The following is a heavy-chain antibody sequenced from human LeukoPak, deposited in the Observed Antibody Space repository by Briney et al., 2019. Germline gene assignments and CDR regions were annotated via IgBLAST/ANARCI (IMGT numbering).Heavy chain of an antibody. D-gene: IGHD1-26*01. CDR1: GFTFSSHS. CDR3: ARHTTGARQSFDS. Sequence: PGGSLRLSCSASGFTFSSHSMSWVRQAPGKGLEWVSVISGSDDATFYADSVKGRFTISRDNSKNTLFLQMSSLGGEDTATYYCARHTTGARQSFDSWGQGTVVFVSS. V-gene: IGHV3-23*01. J-gene: IGHJ4*02. CDR2: ISGSDDAT.